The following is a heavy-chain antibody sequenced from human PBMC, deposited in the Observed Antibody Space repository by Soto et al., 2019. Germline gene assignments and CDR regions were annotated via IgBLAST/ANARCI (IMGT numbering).Heavy chain of an antibody. J-gene: IGHJ6*02. V-gene: IGHV1-3*01. CDR2: INAGNGNT. CDR1: GYTFTSYA. D-gene: IGHD6-13*01. CDR3: ARDELAAAGTEGGYGMDV. Sequence: ASVKVSCKASGYTFTSYAMHWVRPAPGQRPEWMGWINAGNGNTKYSQKFQGRVTITRDTSASTAYMELSSLRSEDTAVYYCARDELAAAGTEGGYGMDVWGQGTTVTVSS.